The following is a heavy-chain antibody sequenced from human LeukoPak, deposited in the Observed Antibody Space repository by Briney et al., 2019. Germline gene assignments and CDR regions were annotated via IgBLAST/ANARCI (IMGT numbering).Heavy chain of an antibody. J-gene: IGHJ4*02. CDR3: ARALLTGEGYFDY. CDR2: TYYRSKWYN. Sequence: SQTLSLTCAISGDSVSSNRAAWSWIRQSPSRGLEWLGRTYYRSKWYNDYAVSVKSRITINPDTSKNQFSLQLNSVTPEDTAVYYCARALLTGEGYFDYWGQGTLVTVSS. D-gene: IGHD7-27*01. V-gene: IGHV6-1*01. CDR1: GDSVSSNRAA.